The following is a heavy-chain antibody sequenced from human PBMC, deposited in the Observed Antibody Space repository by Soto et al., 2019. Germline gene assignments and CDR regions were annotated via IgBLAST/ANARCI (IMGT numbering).Heavy chain of an antibody. J-gene: IGHJ4*02. CDR3: ASASAPAAGIAAALRGYLGD. Sequence: GSSVQVSCKASGYTFTSYAMHWVRQAPGQRLEWMGWINAGNGNTKYSQKFQGRVTITRDTSASTAYMELSSLRSEDTAVYYCASASAPAAGIAAALRGYLGDWGQGTLVTVSS. CDR1: GYTFTSYA. V-gene: IGHV1-3*01. D-gene: IGHD6-13*01. CDR2: INAGNGNT.